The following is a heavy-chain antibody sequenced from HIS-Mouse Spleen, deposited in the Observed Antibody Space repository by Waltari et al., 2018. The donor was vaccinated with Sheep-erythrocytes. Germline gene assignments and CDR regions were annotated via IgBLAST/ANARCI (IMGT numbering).Heavy chain of an antibody. D-gene: IGHD6-13*01. CDR3: ARSSGVRSWQSPPSY. V-gene: IGHV1-2*02. CDR2: INPNTG. Sequence: QVQLVQSGAEVKKPGASVKVSCKASGYTFTGYYMHWVRQAPGQGLEWIGCINPNTGDTSISTAYMELSRLRSDDTAVYYCARSSGVRSWQSPPSYWGQGTLVTVSS. J-gene: IGHJ4*02. CDR1: GYTFTGYY.